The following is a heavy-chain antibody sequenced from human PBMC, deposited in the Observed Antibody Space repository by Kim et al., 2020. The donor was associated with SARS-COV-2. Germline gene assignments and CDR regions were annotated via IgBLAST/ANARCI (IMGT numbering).Heavy chain of an antibody. V-gene: IGHV4-39*01. CDR3: ARHLVVGATLYNWFDP. CDR1: GGSISSNNYH. J-gene: IGHJ5*02. CDR2: IHYSKTT. D-gene: IGHD1-26*01. Sequence: SETLSLTRTVSGGSISSNNYHWGWIRQPPGKGLEWIGSIHYSKTTYYNPSLKSRVTISVDTSKNQISLRLSTVTAEDTAVYYCARHLVVGATLYNWFDPWGQGTLVTVSS.